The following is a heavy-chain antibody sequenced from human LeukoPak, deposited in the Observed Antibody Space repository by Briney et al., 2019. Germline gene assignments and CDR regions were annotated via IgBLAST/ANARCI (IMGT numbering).Heavy chain of an antibody. CDR3: TTGVGYYYDSGTFG. CDR1: GFTFSNEW. D-gene: IGHD3-22*01. V-gene: IGHV3-15*01. Sequence: GGSLRLSCAASGFTFSNEWMHWVRQAPGMGLEWVGRIKRKTDGGTADYAAPVKGRFTISRDDSRNTLYLQMSSLKTEDTAVYYCTTGVGYYYDSGTFGWGQGTLVTVSS. J-gene: IGHJ4*02. CDR2: IKRKTDGGTA.